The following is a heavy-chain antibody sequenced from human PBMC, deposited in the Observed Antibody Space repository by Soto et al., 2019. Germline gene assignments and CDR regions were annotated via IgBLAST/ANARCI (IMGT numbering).Heavy chain of an antibody. J-gene: IGHJ5*02. V-gene: IGHV2-70*01. CDR2: IDWDDDK. CDR3: AWTLYGSGSSFNWFDT. D-gene: IGHD3-10*01. CDR1: GFSLSTSGMC. Sequence: SGPTLGNPTQSLTLTCRFSGFSLSTSGMCVSWIRQPPGKALEWLALIDWDDDKYYSTSLKTRLTISKDTSKNQVVLTMTNMDPVDTATYYCAWTLYGSGSSFNWFDTWGQGTLVTVSS.